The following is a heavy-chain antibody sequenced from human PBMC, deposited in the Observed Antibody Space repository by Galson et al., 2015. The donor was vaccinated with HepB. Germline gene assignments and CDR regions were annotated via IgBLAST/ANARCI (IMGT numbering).Heavy chain of an antibody. D-gene: IGHD6-19*01. V-gene: IGHV1-18*04. Sequence: SVKVSCKASGYTFTGYYMHWVRQAPGQGLEWMGWISAYNGNTNYAQKLQGRVTMTTDTSTSTAYMELRSLRSDDTAVYYCARVNRYSSGWYYGYWGQGTLVTVSS. CDR1: GYTFTGYY. CDR3: ARVNRYSSGWYYGY. CDR2: ISAYNGNT. J-gene: IGHJ4*02.